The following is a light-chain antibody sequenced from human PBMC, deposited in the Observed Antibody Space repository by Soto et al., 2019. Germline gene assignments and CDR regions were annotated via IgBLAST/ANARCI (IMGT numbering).Light chain of an antibody. CDR1: QSLLHSDGYIY. CDR2: LGS. J-gene: IGKJ1*01. CDR3: MQALQTPWT. V-gene: IGKV2-28*01. Sequence: DIVMTQSPLSLPVTPGEPASISCRSSQSLLHSDGYIYLDWYLQRPGQSPQLLICLGSNRASGVPDRFSGSGSGTHFTLTRSRVEAEYCGVYYCMQALQTPWTFGQGTRVEVK.